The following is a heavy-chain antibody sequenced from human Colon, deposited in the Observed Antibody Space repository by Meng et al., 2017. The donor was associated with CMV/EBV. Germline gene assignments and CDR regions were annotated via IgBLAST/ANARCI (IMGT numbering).Heavy chain of an antibody. J-gene: IGHJ4*02. Sequence: GESLKISCAASGFTFDRYTMNWVRQAPGKGLEWVSSISSSSSYIYYADSVKGRFTISRDNAKNSLYLQMNSLRAEDMAVYYCARGTPTIFGSSGGHTSGHYFDYWGQGTLVTVSS. CDR3: ARGTPTIFGSSGGHTSGHYFDY. V-gene: IGHV3-21*01. D-gene: IGHD3-3*01. CDR2: ISSSSSYI. CDR1: GFTFDRYT.